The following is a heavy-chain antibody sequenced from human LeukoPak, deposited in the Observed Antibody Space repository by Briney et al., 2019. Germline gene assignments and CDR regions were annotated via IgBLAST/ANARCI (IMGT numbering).Heavy chain of an antibody. CDR1: GGSFSGYY. V-gene: IGHV4-34*01. J-gene: IGHJ4*02. D-gene: IGHD3-22*01. CDR2: INHSGST. CDR3: ARPATYYYDSSWVY. Sequence: SETLSLTCAVYGGSFSGYYWSWIRQPPGKGLEWIGEINHSGSTNYNPSLKSRVTISVDTSKNQFSLKLSSVTAADTAVYYCARPATYYYDSSWVYWGQGTLVTVSS.